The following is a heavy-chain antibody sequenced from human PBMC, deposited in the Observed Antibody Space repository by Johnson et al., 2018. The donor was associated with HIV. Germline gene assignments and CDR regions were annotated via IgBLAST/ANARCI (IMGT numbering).Heavy chain of an antibody. CDR1: GFTFSSYG. D-gene: IGHD3-16*02. J-gene: IGHJ3*01. Sequence: QVQLVESGGGVVQPGGSLRLSCAASGFTFSSYGIHWVRQAPGKGLEWVAVIWYDGSNKYYADSVKGRFTISRDNSKNTLYLQMNSLRAEDTAVYYCAKDTRRKLVMITFGGVISYHWGQGTMVTVSS. CDR2: IWYDGSNK. CDR3: AKDTRRKLVMITFGGVISYH. V-gene: IGHV3-33*06.